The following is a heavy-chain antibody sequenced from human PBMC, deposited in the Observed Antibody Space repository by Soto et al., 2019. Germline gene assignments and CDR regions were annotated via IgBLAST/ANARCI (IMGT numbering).Heavy chain of an antibody. CDR3: AKDVVVGATPGLGDYYYYYGMDV. Sequence: GGSLRLSCAASGFTFSSYGMHWVRQAPGKGLEWVAVISYDGSNKYYADSEKGRFTISRDNSKNTLYLQMNSLRAEDTAVYYCAKDVVVGATPGLGDYYYYYGMDVWGQGTTVTVSS. CDR2: ISYDGSNK. V-gene: IGHV3-30*18. J-gene: IGHJ6*02. CDR1: GFTFSSYG. D-gene: IGHD1-26*01.